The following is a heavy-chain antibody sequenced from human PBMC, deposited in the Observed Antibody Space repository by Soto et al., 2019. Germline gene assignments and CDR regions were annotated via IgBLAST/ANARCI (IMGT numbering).Heavy chain of an antibody. CDR1: GGSISSGDYY. CDR3: ARTHDYGDHNAFDI. Sequence: QVQLQESGPGLVKPSQTLSLTCTVSGGSISSGDYYWSWIRQPPGTGLEWIGYIYYSGSTYYNPSLKSRVTISVDTSKNQCSRKLSSVTAADTAVYYCARTHDYGDHNAFDIWGQWTMVTVSS. V-gene: IGHV4-30-4*01. CDR2: IYYSGST. D-gene: IGHD4-17*01. J-gene: IGHJ3*02.